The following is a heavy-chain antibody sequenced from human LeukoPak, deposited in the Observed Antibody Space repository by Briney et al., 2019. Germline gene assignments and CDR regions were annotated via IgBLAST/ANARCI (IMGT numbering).Heavy chain of an antibody. V-gene: IGHV3-21*04. CDR1: GFSFNTYS. J-gene: IGHJ4*02. CDR2: ISSSSSYI. D-gene: IGHD3-9*01. Sequence: GGSLRLSCAASGFSFNTYSMNWVRQAPGDGLEWVSSISSSSSYIYYADYVKGRFTVSRDNSKNTLYLQMNSLRAEDTAVYYCARVGDDILTGYFDYYFDCWGQGTLVTVSS. CDR3: ARVGDDILTGYFDYYFDC.